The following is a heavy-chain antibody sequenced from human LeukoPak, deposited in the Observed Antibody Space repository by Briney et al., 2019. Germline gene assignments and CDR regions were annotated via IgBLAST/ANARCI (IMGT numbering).Heavy chain of an antibody. Sequence: SVRVSCKASGGTFSSYAISWVRQAPGQGLEWMGRIIPIFGTANYAQKFQGRVTITTDESTSTAYMELSSLRSEDTAVYYCARDGDGYNLPYYFDYWGQGTLVTVSS. CDR1: GGTFSSYA. CDR3: ARDGDGYNLPYYFDY. J-gene: IGHJ4*02. D-gene: IGHD5-24*01. CDR2: IIPIFGTA. V-gene: IGHV1-69*05.